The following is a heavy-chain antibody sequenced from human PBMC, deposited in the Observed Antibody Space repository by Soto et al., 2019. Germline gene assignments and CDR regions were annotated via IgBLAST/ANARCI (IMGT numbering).Heavy chain of an antibody. V-gene: IGHV3-30-3*01. CDR3: ARGYSSSSAAFDY. Sequence: QVQLVESGGGVVQPGRSLRLSCAASGFTFSSYAMHWVRQAPGKGLEWVAIITYDASNKYYADSVKGRFTISRDNSKNTLYLQMNSLRAEDTAVYYCARGYSSSSAAFDYWGQGTLVTVSS. J-gene: IGHJ4*02. D-gene: IGHD6-13*01. CDR2: ITYDASNK. CDR1: GFTFSSYA.